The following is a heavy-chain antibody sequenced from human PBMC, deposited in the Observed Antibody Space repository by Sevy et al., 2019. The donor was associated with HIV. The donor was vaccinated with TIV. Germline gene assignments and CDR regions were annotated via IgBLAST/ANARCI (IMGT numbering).Heavy chain of an antibody. D-gene: IGHD1-7*01. V-gene: IGHV3-7*03. CDR3: ARATGTTNNGVAYYYYMDV. Sequence: GGSLRLSCAASGFTFSSYWMSWVRQAPGKGLEWVANIKQDGSEKYYVDSVKGRLTISRDNAKNSLYQQMNSLRAEDTAVYYCARATGTTNNGVAYYYYMDVWGKGTTVTVSS. CDR2: IKQDGSEK. J-gene: IGHJ6*03. CDR1: GFTFSSYW.